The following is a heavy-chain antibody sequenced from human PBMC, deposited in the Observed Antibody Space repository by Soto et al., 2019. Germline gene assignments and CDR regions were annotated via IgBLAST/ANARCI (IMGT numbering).Heavy chain of an antibody. V-gene: IGHV4-59*08. CDR3: ARSPHY. CDR1: GGSISSYY. CDR2: IYYSGST. Sequence: SETLSLTCTVSGGSISSYYWSWIRQPPGKGLEWIGYIYYSGSTNYNPSLKSRVTISVDTSKNQFSLKLSSVTAADTAVYYCARSPHYWGQGTLVTVSS. J-gene: IGHJ4*02.